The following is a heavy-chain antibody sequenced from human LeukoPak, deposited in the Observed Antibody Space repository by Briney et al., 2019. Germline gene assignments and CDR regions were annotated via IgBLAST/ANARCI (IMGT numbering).Heavy chain of an antibody. D-gene: IGHD3-22*01. V-gene: IGHV3-33*01. CDR1: GFTFSNFG. CDR3: ARGHYSDSTTYLDY. J-gene: IGHJ4*02. Sequence: GGSLRLSCAASGFTFSNFGMHWVRQALGKGLEWVAIIWDDGTYKYYAESVKGRFIISRDNSQKTVNLQMNSLRVEDTAVYYCARGHYSDSTTYLDYWGQGTLVTVSS. CDR2: IWDDGTYK.